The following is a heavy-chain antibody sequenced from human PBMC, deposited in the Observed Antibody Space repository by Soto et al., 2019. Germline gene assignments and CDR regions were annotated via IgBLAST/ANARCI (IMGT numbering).Heavy chain of an antibody. CDR2: VFYSGAT. CDR3: ARAGFSYGHLLF. D-gene: IGHD3-10*01. CDR1: GGPIKTGDYY. Sequence: SETRSLTWNVSGGPIKTGDYYWNWIRQPPGKGLEWIGYVFYSGATNYSPSLKSRAAISMDTSKNQFSLSLTSVTAADTAVYYCARAGFSYGHLLFWGQGIRVTVSS. V-gene: IGHV4-30-4*01. J-gene: IGHJ4*02.